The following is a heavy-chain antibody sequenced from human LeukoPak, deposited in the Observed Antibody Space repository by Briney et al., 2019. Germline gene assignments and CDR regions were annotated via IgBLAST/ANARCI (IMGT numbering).Heavy chain of an antibody. CDR3: ARTKGVVPAAPESFDY. J-gene: IGHJ4*02. Sequence: SETLSLTCTVSGGSINSYYWNWFRQPAGKGLEWIGRTYSSGTTNYNPSLEGRVTMSVDTSKNQFSLKLSSVTAADTAVYYCARTKGVVPAAPESFDYWGQGTLVTVSS. V-gene: IGHV4-4*07. CDR2: TYSSGTT. CDR1: GGSINSYY. D-gene: IGHD2-2*01.